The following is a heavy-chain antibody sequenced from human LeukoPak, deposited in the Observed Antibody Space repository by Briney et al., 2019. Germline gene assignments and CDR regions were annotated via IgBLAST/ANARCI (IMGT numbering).Heavy chain of an antibody. J-gene: IGHJ6*02. CDR1: GGSITNYN. V-gene: IGHV4-59*06. CDR2: IYYSGST. D-gene: IGHD1-1*01. CDR3: ARERGV. Sequence: SETLSLTCTVSGGSITNYNWNWIRQHPGEGLEWIGYIYYSGSTYYNPSLKSRVSISVDTSKNQFSLKLSSVTAADTAVYYCARERGVWGQGTTVTVSS.